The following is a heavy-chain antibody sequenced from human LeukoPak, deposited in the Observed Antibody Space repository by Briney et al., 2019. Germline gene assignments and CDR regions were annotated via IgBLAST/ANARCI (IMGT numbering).Heavy chain of an antibody. CDR2: IIPIFGTA. Sequence: SVKVSCKASGYTFTSYGISWVRQAPGQGLEWMGGIIPIFGTANYAQKFQGRVTITADESTSTAYMELSSLRSEDTAVYYCARDNYDILTNYYYYYGMDVWGQGTTVTVSS. CDR3: ARDNYDILTNYYYYYGMDV. CDR1: GYTFTSYG. V-gene: IGHV1-69*13. J-gene: IGHJ6*02. D-gene: IGHD3-9*01.